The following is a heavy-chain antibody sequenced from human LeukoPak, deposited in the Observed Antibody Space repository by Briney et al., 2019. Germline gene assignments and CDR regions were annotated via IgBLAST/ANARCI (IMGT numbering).Heavy chain of an antibody. CDR1: GGSFSGYY. D-gene: IGHD5-24*01. V-gene: IGHV4-39*01. CDR2: MYYRGST. J-gene: IGHJ4*02. CDR3: ARMTTIGSYYIDN. Sequence: SETLSLTCGVYGGSFSGYYWGWIRQPPGKGLEWIGSMYYRGSTYYNPSLKSRVTISIDTSKNQFSLKLSSVTAADTSVYYCARMTTIGSYYIDNWGQGTLVTVSS.